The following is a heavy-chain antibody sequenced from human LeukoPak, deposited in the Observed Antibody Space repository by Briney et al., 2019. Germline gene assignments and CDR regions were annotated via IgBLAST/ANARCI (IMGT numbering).Heavy chain of an antibody. V-gene: IGHV4-34*01. J-gene: IGHJ6*03. Sequence: PSETLSLTCAVYGGSFSGYYWSWIRQPPGKGLEWIGEINHSGSTNYNPSLKSRVTIPVDTSKNQFSLKLSSVTAADTAVYYCARGRITMIVVVPGYMDVWGKGTTVTVSS. D-gene: IGHD3-22*01. CDR2: INHSGST. CDR1: GGSFSGYY. CDR3: ARGRITMIVVVPGYMDV.